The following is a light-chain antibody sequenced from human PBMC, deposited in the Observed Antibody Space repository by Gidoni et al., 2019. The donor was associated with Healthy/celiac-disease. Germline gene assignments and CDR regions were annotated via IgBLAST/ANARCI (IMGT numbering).Light chain of an antibody. J-gene: IGKJ1*01. Sequence: AIRMTQSPSSFSASTGDRVTITCRASQGISSYLAWYQQKPGKAPKLLIYAASTLQSGVPSRFSGSGSGTDFTLTIICLQSEDFATYYCQQYCSYPQTCGQGTKVEIK. V-gene: IGKV1-8*01. CDR1: QGISSY. CDR3: QQYCSYPQT. CDR2: AAS.